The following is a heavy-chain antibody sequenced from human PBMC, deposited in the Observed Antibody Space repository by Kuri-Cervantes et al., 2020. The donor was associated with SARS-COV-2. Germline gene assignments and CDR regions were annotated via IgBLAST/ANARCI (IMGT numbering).Heavy chain of an antibody. Sequence: GSLRLSCTVSGGSISSYYWSWIRQPPGKGLEWIGYIYYSGSTNYNPSLKSRVTISVDTSKNQFSLKLSSVTAADTAVYYCASRAVAAPDWGQGTLVTVSS. CDR2: IYYSGST. CDR1: GGSISSYY. CDR3: ASRAVAAPD. D-gene: IGHD6-19*01. J-gene: IGHJ4*02. V-gene: IGHV4-59*12.